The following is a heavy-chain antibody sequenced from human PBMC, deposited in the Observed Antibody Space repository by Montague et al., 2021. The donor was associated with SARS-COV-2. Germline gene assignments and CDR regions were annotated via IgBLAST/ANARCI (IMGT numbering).Heavy chain of an antibody. CDR2: TYFTSKWSS. CDR3: ARAYCSSTSCYPIDY. J-gene: IGHJ4*02. CDR1: GDSVSSNSAA. V-gene: IGHV6-1*01. Sequence: CAISGDSVSSNSAAWNWIRQSPSRGLEWLGRTYFTSKWSSVYALSVKSRLIISPDTSKNQFSLRLMSVTPDDTAVYYCARAYCSSTSCYPIDYWSQGTLVTVSS. D-gene: IGHD2-2*01.